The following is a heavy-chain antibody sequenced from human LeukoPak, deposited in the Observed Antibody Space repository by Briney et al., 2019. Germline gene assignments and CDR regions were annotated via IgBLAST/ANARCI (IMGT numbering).Heavy chain of an antibody. CDR2: ISSSGSTI. D-gene: IGHD6-13*01. Sequence: PGGSLRLSCAASGFTFSSYEMNWVRQAPGQGLEWVSCISSSGSTIYYADSVKGRFTISRDNAKNSLYLQINSLRTADTAVYYCARAFQELPQLYYYYYMDVWGKGTTVTVSS. V-gene: IGHV3-48*03. CDR1: GFTFSSYE. J-gene: IGHJ6*03. CDR3: ARAFQELPQLYYYYYMDV.